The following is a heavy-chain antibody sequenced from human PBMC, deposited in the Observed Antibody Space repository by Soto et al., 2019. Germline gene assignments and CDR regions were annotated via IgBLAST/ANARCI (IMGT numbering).Heavy chain of an antibody. CDR1: DGHISNYF. CDR2: VYYIYTT. J-gene: IGHJ4*02. D-gene: IGHD3-10*01. Sequence: SETLSLTCTVSDGHISNYFWSWIRQPPVNGLEFIGYVYYIYTTNYNPSLNYNPSLKIRFTISLYTSTSQDSVRLSSVTTADTAVYYCATGRVYYGSEYWGQGTMVTVSS. V-gene: IGHV4-59*03. CDR3: ATGRVYYGSEY.